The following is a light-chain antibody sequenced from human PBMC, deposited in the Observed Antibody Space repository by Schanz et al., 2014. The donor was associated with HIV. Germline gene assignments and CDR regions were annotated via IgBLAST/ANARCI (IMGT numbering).Light chain of an antibody. Sequence: QSALTQPASVSGSPGQSITISCTGTSSDVGGYNYVSWYQQHPGKAPKLMIYDVSNRPSGVSNRFSGSKSDITASLTISGLQAEDEGDYYCCSYSRVGTPHYVFGTGTKLTVL. J-gene: IGLJ1*01. V-gene: IGLV2-14*03. CDR1: SSDVGGYNY. CDR2: DVS. CDR3: CSYSRVGTPHYV.